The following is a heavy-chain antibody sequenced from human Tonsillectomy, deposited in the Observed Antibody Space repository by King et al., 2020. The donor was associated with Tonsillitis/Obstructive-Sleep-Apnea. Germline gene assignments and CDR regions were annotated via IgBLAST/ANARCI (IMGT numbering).Heavy chain of an antibody. CDR3: ARGALRGTDDAFDI. CDR2: INHSGST. V-gene: IGHV4-34*01. D-gene: IGHD1-1*01. CDR1: GGSFSGYY. Sequence: VQLQQWGAGLLKPSETLSLTFAVYGGSFSGYYWGWIRQPPGKGLEWIGEINHSGSTNYNPSLKSRVTISVDTSKNQFSLKLSSLTAADTAVYYCARGALRGTDDAFDIWGQGTMVTVSS. J-gene: IGHJ3*02.